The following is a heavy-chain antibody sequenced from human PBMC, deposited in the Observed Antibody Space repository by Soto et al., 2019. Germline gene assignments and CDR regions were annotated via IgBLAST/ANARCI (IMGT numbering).Heavy chain of an antibody. J-gene: IGHJ6*04. V-gene: IGHV3-30*18. CDR2: ISYHGSNR. D-gene: IGHD3-10*01. CDR1: RRTCSTYC. Sequence: QSEGPHRHPGSAGRRTCSTYCMHWVRQAPGKGLEWVVLISYHGSNRTSAASVKGRLHISRDISKNKLYLQMNSLRVEDTAVYYCAKDEVRDPSFSAMDARGK. CDR3: AKDEVRDPSFSAMDA.